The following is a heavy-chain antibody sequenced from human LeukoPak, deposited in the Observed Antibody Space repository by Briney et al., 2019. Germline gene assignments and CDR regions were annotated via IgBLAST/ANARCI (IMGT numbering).Heavy chain of an antibody. V-gene: IGHV1-18*01. D-gene: IGHD3-22*01. CDR3: ARSPYYYDSSRPGFDY. CDR2: ISAYNGNT. J-gene: IGHJ4*02. Sequence: GASVKVSCKASGYTFTNYGISWVRQAPGQGLEWMGWISAYNGNTNYAQKLQGRVTMTTDTSTSTAYMELRSLRSDDTAVYYCARSPYYYDSSRPGFDYWGQGTLVTVSS. CDR1: GYTFTNYG.